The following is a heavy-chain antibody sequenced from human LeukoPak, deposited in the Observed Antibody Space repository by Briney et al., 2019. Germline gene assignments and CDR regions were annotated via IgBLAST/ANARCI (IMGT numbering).Heavy chain of an antibody. Sequence: GGSLRLSCAASGLTFSSYWMNWARQAPGKGLEWVASINHNGNVNYYVDSVKGRFTISRDNAKNSLYLQMSNLRAEDTAVYFCARGGGLDVWGQGATVTVSS. CDR3: ARGGGLDV. D-gene: IGHD3-16*01. J-gene: IGHJ6*02. V-gene: IGHV3-7*03. CDR2: INHNGNVN. CDR1: GLTFSSYW.